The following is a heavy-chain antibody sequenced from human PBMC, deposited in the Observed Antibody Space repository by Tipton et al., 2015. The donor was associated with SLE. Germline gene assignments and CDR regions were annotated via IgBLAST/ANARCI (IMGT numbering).Heavy chain of an antibody. CDR3: ARHSFFDYSWGRDRFRLNWYDI. D-gene: IGHD3-16*02. Sequence: TLSLTCTVSGGSISSNNYFWGWIRQPAGKGLEWIGSMFHSGNTYSGNTYYNPSLKSRVTISVDTSRNQLSLELNSVTAADSAVYHCARHSFFDYSWGRDRFRLNWYDIRGAGAPVTVSS. CDR1: GGSISSNNYF. J-gene: IGHJ5*02. V-gene: IGHV4-39*01. CDR2: MFHSGNTYSGNT.